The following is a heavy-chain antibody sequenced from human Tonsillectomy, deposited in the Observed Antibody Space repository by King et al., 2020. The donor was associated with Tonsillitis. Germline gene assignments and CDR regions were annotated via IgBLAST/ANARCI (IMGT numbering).Heavy chain of an antibody. CDR2: IWYDGSNK. J-gene: IGHJ3*02. Sequence: VQLVESGGGVVQPGRSLRLSCAASGFTFSSYGMHWVRQAPGKGLEWVAVIWYDGSNKYYSDSVKVRFTTSRDNSKNTLYLQMNSLRAEDTAVYYCARAYYDILTIDAFDIWGQGTMVTVSS. D-gene: IGHD3-9*01. CDR1: GFTFSSYG. CDR3: ARAYYDILTIDAFDI. V-gene: IGHV3-33*08.